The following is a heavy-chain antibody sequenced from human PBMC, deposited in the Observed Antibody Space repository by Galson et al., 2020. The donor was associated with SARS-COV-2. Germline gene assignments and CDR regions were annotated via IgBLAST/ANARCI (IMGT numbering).Heavy chain of an antibody. J-gene: IGHJ6*02. CDR1: GFTVSRNY. Sequence: ESLKISCAASGFTVSRNYMSWVRHAPGKGLEWVSVIYSGGSTYYAASVKGRFTISRDNSKNTLYLPMNSLRAEDTAVYYCARDLFVEWDYYYDGMDVWGQGTTVTVSS. CDR2: IYSGGST. V-gene: IGHV3-66*01. CDR3: ARDLFVEWDYYYDGMDV. D-gene: IGHD1-26*01.